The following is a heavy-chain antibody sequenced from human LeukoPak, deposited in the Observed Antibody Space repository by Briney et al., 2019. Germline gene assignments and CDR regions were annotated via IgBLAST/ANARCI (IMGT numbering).Heavy chain of an antibody. V-gene: IGHV1-18*01. D-gene: IGHD5-12*01. J-gene: IGHJ4*02. CDR1: AYTFSSYG. Sequence: GASVKVSCKPSAYTFSSYGIAWVRQAPGQGLEWVGWISPFNGDTNYAEKVQGRVTLTTETSTGTAYMELTSLRSADTALYYCARAVFRGYGYFFDNWGQGKLVTVSS. CDR3: ARAVFRGYGYFFDN. CDR2: ISPFNGDT.